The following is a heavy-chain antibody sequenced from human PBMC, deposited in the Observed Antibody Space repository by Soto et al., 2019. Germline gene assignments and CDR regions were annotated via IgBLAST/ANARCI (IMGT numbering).Heavy chain of an antibody. CDR1: GDSITSHW. D-gene: IGHD1-1*01. J-gene: IGHJ6*02. V-gene: IGHV5-10-1*01. Sequence: PGVPLTDSCRGAGDSITSHWITWVSKTPGKGLEWMGRIDPSDSYTNYSPSFQGRVTISADRSISTAFLQWGSLEASDTAIYYCARRLSGPKEEYNAYYFYGLDVWGQGTTVPVSS. CDR3: ARRLSGPKEEYNAYYFYGLDV. CDR2: IDPSDSYT.